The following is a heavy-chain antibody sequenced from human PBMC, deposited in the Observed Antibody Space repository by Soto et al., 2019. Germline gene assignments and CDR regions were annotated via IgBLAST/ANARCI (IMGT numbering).Heavy chain of an antibody. CDR1: GFTFSSHA. D-gene: IGHD2-2*01. CDR2: ISGSDAGT. J-gene: IGHJ4*02. Sequence: EVQLLESGGGLVQPGGSLRLSCEASGFTFSSHAMSWVRQAPGKGLEWVSAISGSDAGTFDADSVRGRFTTSRDNSKNTIILHMASLRVEDTGIYYSTNDPCTRSSCEFDFWGPGSLVIGTS. CDR3: TNDPCTRSSCEFDF. V-gene: IGHV3-23*01.